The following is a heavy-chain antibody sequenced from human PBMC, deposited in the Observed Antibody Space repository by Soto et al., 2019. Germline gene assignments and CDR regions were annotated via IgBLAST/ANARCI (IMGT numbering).Heavy chain of an antibody. J-gene: IGHJ4*02. Sequence: QVPLVESGGGLVKPGGSLRLSCAASGFTFSDYYMSWIRQAPGKGLEWVSYISASSSYTNYADSVKGRFTISRVNAKNSLYLQMNSLRAEDTAVYYCARDHHRYSGYDYVDYWGQGTLVTVSS. CDR3: ARDHHRYSGYDYVDY. D-gene: IGHD5-12*01. V-gene: IGHV3-11*05. CDR1: GFTFSDYY. CDR2: ISASSSYT.